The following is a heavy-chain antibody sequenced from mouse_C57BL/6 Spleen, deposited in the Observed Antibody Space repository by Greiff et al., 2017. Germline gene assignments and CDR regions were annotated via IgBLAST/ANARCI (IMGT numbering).Heavy chain of an antibody. CDR1: GYTFTGYW. J-gene: IGHJ4*01. CDR2: ILPGSGSP. Sequence: QVQLQQSGAELMKPGASVKLSCKATGYTFTGYWIAWVKQRPGQGLEWIGEILPGSGSPNYNEKFKGKVTFAADTSSNTAYMQLRSLKTEDSAIYYCARGILLPSAMDYWGQGTSVTVSS. CDR3: ARGILLPSAMDY. V-gene: IGHV1-9*01. D-gene: IGHD2-1*01.